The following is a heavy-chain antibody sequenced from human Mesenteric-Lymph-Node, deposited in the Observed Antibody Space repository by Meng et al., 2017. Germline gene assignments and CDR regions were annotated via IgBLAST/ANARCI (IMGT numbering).Heavy chain of an antibody. CDR2: ISSSGSTI. Sequence: GGSLRLSCAASGFTFSSYEMNWVRQAPGKGLEWVSYISSSGSTIYYADSVKGRFTISRDNAKNSLYLQMNSLRAEDTAVYYCATRNSMYGVTDAFDIWGQGTMVTVSS. J-gene: IGHJ3*02. CDR1: GFTFSSYE. D-gene: IGHD3-10*02. CDR3: ATRNSMYGVTDAFDI. V-gene: IGHV3-48*03.